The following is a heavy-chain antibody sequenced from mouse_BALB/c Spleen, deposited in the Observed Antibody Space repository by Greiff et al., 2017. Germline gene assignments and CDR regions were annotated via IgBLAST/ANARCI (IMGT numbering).Heavy chain of an antibody. J-gene: IGHJ2*01. V-gene: IGHV5-6-5*01. Sequence: EVMLVESGGGLVKPGGSLKLSCAASGFTFSSYAMSWVRQTSEKRLEWVASISSGGSTYYPDSVKGRFTISRDNARNILYLQMSSLRSEDTAMYYCARGYGYSFDYWGQGTTLTVSS. D-gene: IGHD2-2*01. CDR3: ARGYGYSFDY. CDR1: GFTFSSYA. CDR2: ISSGGST.